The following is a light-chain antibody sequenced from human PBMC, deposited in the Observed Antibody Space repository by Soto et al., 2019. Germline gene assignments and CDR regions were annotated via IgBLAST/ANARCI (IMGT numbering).Light chain of an antibody. CDR3: GAWDDSLKGPSL. J-gene: IGLJ1*01. CDR2: GND. CDR1: SSNIGSNP. V-gene: IGLV1-44*01. Sequence: QSVLTQSPSASGTPGQRVTISCSGSSSNIGSNPVNWYQQLPGTAPKLLIYGNDQRPSGVPDRFAGSKSVTSASLAISGLQSEDEADYYCGAWDDSLKGPSLFGTGTKVTVL.